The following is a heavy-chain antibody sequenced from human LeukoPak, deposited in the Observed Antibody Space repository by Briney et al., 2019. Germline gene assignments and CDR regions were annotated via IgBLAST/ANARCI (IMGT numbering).Heavy chain of an antibody. CDR3: ARDIPRGSSAPDY. D-gene: IGHD1-26*01. Sequence: GGSLRLSCAASGFIVSNNYMSWVRQAPGKGLEWVSVLHSGGSTYYADSVKGRFTISRDNSKNTVYLQMNRLRAEDTAVYYCARDIPRGSSAPDYGAREPLVTVPS. CDR1: GFIVSNNY. J-gene: IGHJ4*02. V-gene: IGHV3-53*01. CDR2: LHSGGST.